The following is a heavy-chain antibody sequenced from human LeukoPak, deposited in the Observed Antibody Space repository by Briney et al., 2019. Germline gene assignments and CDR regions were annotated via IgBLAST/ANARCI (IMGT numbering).Heavy chain of an antibody. CDR2: ISGSAGYT. CDR3: AKPRQSSGSYNHPDFDY. V-gene: IGHV3-23*01. CDR1: GFTFSNYA. J-gene: IGHJ4*02. Sequence: GGSLRLSCAASGFTFSNYAMSWVRQPPGKGLEWVSSISGSAGYTSYADSVKGRFTISRGNSKNTLYVQMNSLRAEDTAVYYCAKPRQSSGSYNHPDFDYWGQGTLVTVSS. D-gene: IGHD1-26*01.